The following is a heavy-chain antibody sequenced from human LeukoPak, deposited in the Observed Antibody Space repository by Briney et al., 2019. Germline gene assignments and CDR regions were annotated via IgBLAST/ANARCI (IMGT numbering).Heavy chain of an antibody. CDR3: AKEGYSYPLNYFDS. J-gene: IGHJ4*02. CDR1: GFTFSNYA. Sequence: GGSLRLSCAASGFTFSNYAMSWVRQAPGKGLEWVSGISGSATTTYYADSVKGRFTISRDNSKNTVSLQMNSVRAEDTAVYYCAKEGYSYPLNYFDSWGQGNLVTVSS. CDR2: ISGSATTT. V-gene: IGHV3-23*01. D-gene: IGHD5-12*01.